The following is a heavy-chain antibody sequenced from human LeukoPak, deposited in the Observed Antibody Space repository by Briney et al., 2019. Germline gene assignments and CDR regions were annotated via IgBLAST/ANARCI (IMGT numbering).Heavy chain of an antibody. CDR1: GGSISSYY. Sequence: SETLSLTCTVSGGSISSYYWSWIRQPPGKGLEWIVYIYYSGSTNYNPSPKSRVTISVDTSKNQFSLKLSSVTAADTAVYYCERFGPYDFWSGYYLSNWFDPWGQGTLVTVSS. D-gene: IGHD3-3*01. CDR3: ERFGPYDFWSGYYLSNWFDP. V-gene: IGHV4-59*01. CDR2: IYYSGST. J-gene: IGHJ5*02.